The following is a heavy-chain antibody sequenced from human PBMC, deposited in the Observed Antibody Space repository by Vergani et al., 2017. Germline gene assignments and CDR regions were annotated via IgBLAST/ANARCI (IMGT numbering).Heavy chain of an antibody. V-gene: IGHV3-53*01. CDR2: IYSGGST. J-gene: IGHJ6*02. CDR1: GFTVSSNY. CDR3: ARDRGDYSSRLEV. D-gene: IGHD4-17*01. Sequence: EVQLVESGGGLIQPGGSLRLSCAASGFTVSSNYMSWVRQAPGKGLEWVSVIYSGGSTYYADSVKGRFTISRDNSKTTLYLQMNSLRAEDTAVYYCARDRGDYSSRLEVWGQGTTVTVSS.